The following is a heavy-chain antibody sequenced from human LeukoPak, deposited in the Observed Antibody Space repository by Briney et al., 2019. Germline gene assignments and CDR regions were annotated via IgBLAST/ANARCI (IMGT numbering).Heavy chain of an antibody. CDR1: GGSISSGDYY. V-gene: IGHV4-30-4*08. CDR2: IYYSGST. J-gene: IGHJ1*01. Sequence: SETLSLTCTVSGGSISSGDYYWSWIRQPPGKGLEWIGYIYYSGSTYYNPSLKSRVTISVDTSKNQFSLKLSSVTAAGTAVYYCARSTYLGDILHWGQGTLVTVSS. CDR3: ARSTYLGDILH. D-gene: IGHD2-15*01.